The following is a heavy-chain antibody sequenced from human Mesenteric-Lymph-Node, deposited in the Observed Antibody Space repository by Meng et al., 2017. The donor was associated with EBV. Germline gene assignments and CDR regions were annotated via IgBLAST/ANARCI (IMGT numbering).Heavy chain of an antibody. Sequence: VQLQQWGAGLFTSSETRSLTCAVNGGPFSGYYWSWLRKPPGKGLEWIGEINHSGSTNDNPSLKSRVTISVDTSKHQFSLKLSSVTAADTAVYYCARGEKGPIDYWGQGTLVTVSS. CDR1: GGPFSGYY. V-gene: IGHV4-34*01. CDR2: INHSGST. J-gene: IGHJ4*02. CDR3: ARGEKGPIDY.